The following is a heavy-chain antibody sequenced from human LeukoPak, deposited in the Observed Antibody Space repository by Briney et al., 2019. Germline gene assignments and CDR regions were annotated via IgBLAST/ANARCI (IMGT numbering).Heavy chain of an antibody. V-gene: IGHV3-66*02. CDR2: IYSGGGT. Sequence: GGSLRLSCAASGFTVSSNYMSWVRQAPGKGLEWVSVIYSGGGTYYADSVKGRFTISRDNSKNTLYLQMNSLRAEDTAVYYCARDSGSYFPPDYYYYMDVWGKGTTVTVSS. CDR3: ARDSGSYFPPDYYYYMDV. D-gene: IGHD1-26*01. J-gene: IGHJ6*03. CDR1: GFTVSSNY.